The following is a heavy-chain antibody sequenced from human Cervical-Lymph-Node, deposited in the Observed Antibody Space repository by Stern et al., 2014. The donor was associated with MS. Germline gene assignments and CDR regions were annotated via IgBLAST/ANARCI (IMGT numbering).Heavy chain of an antibody. V-gene: IGHV1-18*01. J-gene: IGHJ6*02. D-gene: IGHD3-3*01. CDR1: GYTFTSYG. CDR2: ISAYNGNT. CDR3: ARDQDYDFWSGSHYYYGMDV. Sequence: QMQLVQSGAEVKKPGASVKVSCKASGYTFTSYGISWVRQAPGQGLEWMGWISAYNGNTNYAQKLQGRVTMTTDTSTSTAYMELRSLRSDDTAVYYCARDQDYDFWSGSHYYYGMDVWGQGTTVTVSS.